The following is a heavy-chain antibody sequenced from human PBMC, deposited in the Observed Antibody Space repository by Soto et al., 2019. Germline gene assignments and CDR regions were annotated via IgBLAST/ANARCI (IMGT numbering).Heavy chain of an antibody. CDR1: GFTFSSYW. V-gene: IGHV3-74*01. CDR3: ARAGSSGWLYYYYGMDV. J-gene: IGHJ6*02. Sequence: GGSLRLSCAASGFTFSSYWMHWVRQAPGKGLVWVSRINSDGSSTSYADSVKGRFTISRDNAKNTLYLQMNSLRAEDTAVYYCARAGSSGWLYYYYGMDVWGQGTTVTVSS. CDR2: INSDGSST. D-gene: IGHD6-19*01.